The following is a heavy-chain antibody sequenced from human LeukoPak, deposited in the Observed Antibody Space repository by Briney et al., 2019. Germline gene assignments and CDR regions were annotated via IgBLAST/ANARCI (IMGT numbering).Heavy chain of an antibody. V-gene: IGHV4-59*01. J-gene: IGHJ4*02. CDR3: ARVPLEVEMATDGYFDY. Sequence: SETLSLTCTGSGGSISSYYWSWLRQPPGKGLEWIGYIYYGGSTNYNPSLTSRVTISVATSKTQFSLKLSSVTAADTAVYYCARVPLEVEMATDGYFDYWGQGTLVTVS. D-gene: IGHD5-24*01. CDR2: IYYGGST. CDR1: GGSISSYY.